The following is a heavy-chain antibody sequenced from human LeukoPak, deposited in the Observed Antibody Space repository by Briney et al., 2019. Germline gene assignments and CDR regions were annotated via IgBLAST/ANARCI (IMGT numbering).Heavy chain of an antibody. V-gene: IGHV3-30-3*01. D-gene: IGHD3-3*01. CDR2: ISYDGSNK. Sequence: QPGRSLRLSCAASGFTFSSYAMHWVRQAPGKGLEWVAVISYDGSNKYYADSVKGRFTISRDNAKNSLYLQMNSLRAEDTAVYYCARDGAPYYDFWSGYSDFDIWGQGTMVTVSS. J-gene: IGHJ3*02. CDR3: ARDGAPYYDFWSGYSDFDI. CDR1: GFTFSSYA.